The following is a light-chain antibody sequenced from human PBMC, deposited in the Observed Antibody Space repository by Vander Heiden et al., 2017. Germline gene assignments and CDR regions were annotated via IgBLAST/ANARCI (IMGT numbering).Light chain of an antibody. J-gene: IGKJ1*01. CDR1: QGIRND. CDR2: AAS. V-gene: IGKV1-6*01. Sequence: AIQMPQSTSAVCACGGDRVIITCRASQGIRNDLGWYQQRPGKAPKLLIYAASSLQTGVPLRFSGSGSGTDFTLTISSLQPEDFATYYCLQDYSYPRTFGQGTKVEIK. CDR3: LQDYSYPRT.